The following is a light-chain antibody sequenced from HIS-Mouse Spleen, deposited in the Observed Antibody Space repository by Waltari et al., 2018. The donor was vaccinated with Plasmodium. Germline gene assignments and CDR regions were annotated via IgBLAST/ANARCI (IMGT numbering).Light chain of an antibody. CDR2: LNSDGSH. CDR3: QTWGTGMGV. CDR1: SGHSSYA. V-gene: IGLV4-69*01. J-gene: IGLJ2*01. Sequence: QLVLTQSPSASASLGASVKLTCTLSSGHSSYAIAWHQQQPEKGPRYLMKLNSDGSHSKGDWIPDRFSGSSSGADRYLTISSLQSEDEADYYCQTWGTGMGVFGGGTKLTVL.